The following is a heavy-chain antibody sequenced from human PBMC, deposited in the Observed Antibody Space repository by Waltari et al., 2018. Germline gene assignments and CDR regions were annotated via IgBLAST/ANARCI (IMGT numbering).Heavy chain of an antibody. CDR2: FDPEDGET. CDR1: GSTLTEVS. CDR3: ARNSSGLSFDS. Sequence: VQLVQSGAEGKKPGASVKVSCKVAGSTLTEVSMQWVRQAPGKGLEWMGGFDPEDGETIYAQNFQGRVTMTEDTSTDTAYMELSSLRSEDTAVYYCARNSSGLSFDSWGHGTLVTVSS. D-gene: IGHD6-19*01. V-gene: IGHV1-24*01. J-gene: IGHJ4*01.